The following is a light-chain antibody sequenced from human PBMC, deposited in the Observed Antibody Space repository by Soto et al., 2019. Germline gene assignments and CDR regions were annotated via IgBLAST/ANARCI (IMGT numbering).Light chain of an antibody. CDR1: QRANNY. CDR2: AAS. Sequence: DVQMTQSPSSVSASVGDRVTITCRASQRANNYLNWYQQKPGEAPKLLIYAASSLHIGVPSRFGGSRSGTDSTLAISGLQTEDCAIYYWQESYISPWTFGQGTKVEVK. CDR3: QESYISPWT. J-gene: IGKJ1*01. V-gene: IGKV1-39*01.